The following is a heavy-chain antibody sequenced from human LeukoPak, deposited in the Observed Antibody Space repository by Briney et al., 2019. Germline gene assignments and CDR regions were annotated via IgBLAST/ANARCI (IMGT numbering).Heavy chain of an antibody. CDR1: GFNFSNSR. Sequence: GGSLRLSCATSGFNFSNSRMTWVRQAPGKGLQWVANINRDGTAKQTLDSVEGRFTISRDNAKRSLYLLMNSLRPQDTAVYFCVRGDWYFESWGQGTLVTVSS. CDR2: INRDGTAK. D-gene: IGHD2-21*01. J-gene: IGHJ4*02. V-gene: IGHV3-7*04. CDR3: VRGDWYFES.